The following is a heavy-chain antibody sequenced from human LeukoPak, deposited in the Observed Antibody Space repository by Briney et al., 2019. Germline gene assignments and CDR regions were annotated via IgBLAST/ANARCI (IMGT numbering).Heavy chain of an antibody. CDR2: IYYSGST. CDR1: GGSISSGGYY. J-gene: IGHJ6*04. V-gene: IGHV4-31*03. D-gene: IGHD2-2*01. Sequence: SETLSLTCTVSGGSISSGGYYWSWIRQHPGKGLEWIGYIYYSGSTYYNPSLKSRVTISVDTSKNQFSLKLSSVTAADTDVYYCARERAPKAKVVLAATGMDVWGKGTTVTVSS. CDR3: ARERAPKAKVVLAATGMDV.